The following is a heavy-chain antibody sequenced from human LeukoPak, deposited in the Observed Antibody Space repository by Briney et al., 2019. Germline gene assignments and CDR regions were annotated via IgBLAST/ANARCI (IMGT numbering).Heavy chain of an antibody. CDR1: GFTFSDYY. D-gene: IGHD2-15*01. V-gene: IGHV3-11*01. CDR3: ARDMGSWSSGGSTWFDP. J-gene: IGHJ5*02. CDR2: ISSSGSTI. Sequence: SGGSLRLSCAASGFTFSDYYMSWIRQAPGKGLEWVSYISSSGSTIYYADSVKGRFTISRDNAKNSLYLQMNSLRAEDTAVHYCARDMGSWSSGGSTWFDPWGQGTLVTVSS.